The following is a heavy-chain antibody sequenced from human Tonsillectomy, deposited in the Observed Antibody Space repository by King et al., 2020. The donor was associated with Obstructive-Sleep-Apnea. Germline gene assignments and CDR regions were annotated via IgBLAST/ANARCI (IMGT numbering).Heavy chain of an antibody. CDR3: ARQQQQLVRWFDT. CDR2: ISSSSSYI. CDR1: GFTFSSYS. D-gene: IGHD6-13*01. V-gene: IGHV3-21*01. J-gene: IGHJ5*02. Sequence: EVQLVESGGGLVKPGGSLRLSCAASGFTFSSYSMNWVRQAPGKGLEWVSSISSSSSYIYYADSVKGRFTISRDNAKNSLYLQMNSLRAEDTAVYYCARQQQQLVRWFDTWGQGTLVTVSS.